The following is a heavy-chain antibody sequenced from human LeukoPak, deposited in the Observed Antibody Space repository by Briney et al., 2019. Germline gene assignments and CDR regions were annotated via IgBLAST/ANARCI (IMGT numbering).Heavy chain of an antibody. CDR3: ARGGAKYQLLLGPLYY. V-gene: IGHV4-34*01. D-gene: IGHD2-2*01. Sequence: SETLSLTCALYGGSFSGYYWSWIRQPPGKGLEWIGEINHSGSTNYNPSLKSRVTISVDTSKNQFSLKLSSVTAAVTAVYYCARGGAKYQLLLGPLYYWGQGTLVTVSS. CDR2: INHSGST. CDR1: GGSFSGYY. J-gene: IGHJ4*02.